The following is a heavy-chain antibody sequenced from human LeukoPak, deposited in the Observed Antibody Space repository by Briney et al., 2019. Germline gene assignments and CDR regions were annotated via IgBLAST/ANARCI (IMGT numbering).Heavy chain of an antibody. CDR1: GGSISSYY. CDR3: ARGPYGSGSYIDN. J-gene: IGHJ4*02. CDR2: IYYTGST. Sequence: PSETLSLTCTVSGGSISSYYWSWIRQPPGKGLEWIGYIYYTGSTNYNPSLKSRVTISVDTSKNQFSLKLSSVTAADTAVYYCARGPYGSGSYIDNWSQGTLVTVSS. V-gene: IGHV4-59*01. D-gene: IGHD3-10*01.